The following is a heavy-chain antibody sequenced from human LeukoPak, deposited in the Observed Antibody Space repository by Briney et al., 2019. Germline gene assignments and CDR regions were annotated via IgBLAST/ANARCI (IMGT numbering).Heavy chain of an antibody. Sequence: GGSLRLSCAASGFTFSGSAMHWVRQAPGQRLEWMGWINAGNGNTKYSREFQGSVTLTRDTSANTAYMELSSLRSEDTAVYYCATYSLVYRDAFDIWGQGTLVTVSS. CDR2: INAGNGNT. D-gene: IGHD2/OR15-2a*01. V-gene: IGHV1-3*01. CDR3: ATYSLVYRDAFDI. CDR1: GFTFSGSA. J-gene: IGHJ3*02.